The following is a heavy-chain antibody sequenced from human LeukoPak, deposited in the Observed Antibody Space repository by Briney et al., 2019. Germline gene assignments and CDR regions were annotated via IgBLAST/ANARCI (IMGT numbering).Heavy chain of an antibody. CDR2: IYPGDSNT. V-gene: IGHV5-51*01. D-gene: IGHD6-13*01. CDR3: ARACSSTWKAFDI. Sequence: GESLKISCKGSGYSFTNYWIGWVRQMPGKGLEWMAIIYPGDSNTRYSPSFQGQVTISTDKSISTAYLQWSSLKASDTAIYYCARACSSTWKAFDIWGQGTMVTVSS. CDR1: GYSFTNYW. J-gene: IGHJ3*02.